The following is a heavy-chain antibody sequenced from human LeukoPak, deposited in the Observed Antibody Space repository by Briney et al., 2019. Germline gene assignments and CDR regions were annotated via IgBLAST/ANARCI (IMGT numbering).Heavy chain of an antibody. V-gene: IGHV3-23*01. CDR2: TSGSGGNT. CDR1: GFTLRSYD. CDR3: AKEYSGYDFDY. Sequence: GGSLRLYCAASGFTLRSYDMSWVRQAPGKGLEWVAATSGSGGNTYYADSVKGRFTISRANSKNTLYLQMNSLRAEDTAGYYCAKEYSGYDFDYWGQGTLVTVSS. J-gene: IGHJ4*02. D-gene: IGHD5-12*01.